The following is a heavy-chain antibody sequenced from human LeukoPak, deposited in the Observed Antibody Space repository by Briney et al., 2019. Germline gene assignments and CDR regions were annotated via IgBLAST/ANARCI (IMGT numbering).Heavy chain of an antibody. J-gene: IGHJ4*02. Sequence: GGSLRLSCAASGFTFSSYALSWARQAPGKGLEWVSAISGSGGSTYYADSVKGRFTISRDNSKNTLYLQMNSLRAEDTAVYYCAKDLVGATLSDYWGQGTLVTVSS. CDR2: ISGSGGST. D-gene: IGHD1-26*01. CDR1: GFTFSSYA. CDR3: AKDLVGATLSDY. V-gene: IGHV3-23*01.